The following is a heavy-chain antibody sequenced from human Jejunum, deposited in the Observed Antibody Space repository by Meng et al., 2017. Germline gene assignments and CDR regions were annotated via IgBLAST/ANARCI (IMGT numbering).Heavy chain of an antibody. CDR3: ARGYCSGGSCYPSEY. Sequence: GESLKTSWAGSGLRFDDYGFSWVRQAAGKGLEWLSGINWNGDSTGYADSGKGRFTIPRDNRKNSLYLQMNSLRAEDTALYYCARGYCSGGSCYPSEYWGQGTMVTVSS. V-gene: IGHV3-20*04. CDR2: INWNGDST. J-gene: IGHJ4*02. D-gene: IGHD2-15*01. CDR1: GLRFDDYG.